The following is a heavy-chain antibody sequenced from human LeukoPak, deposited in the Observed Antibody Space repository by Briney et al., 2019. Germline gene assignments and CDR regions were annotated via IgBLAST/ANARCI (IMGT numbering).Heavy chain of an antibody. D-gene: IGHD4-17*01. CDR3: TTSPTDFDY. Sequence: GGSLRLSCAASGFSVTNYYMSWVRQAPGKGLEWVGRIKSKTDGGTTDYAAPVKGRFTISRDDSKNTLYLQMNSLKTEDTAVYYCTTSPTDFDYWGQGTLVTVSS. CDR1: GFSVTNYY. CDR2: IKSKTDGGTT. V-gene: IGHV3-15*01. J-gene: IGHJ4*02.